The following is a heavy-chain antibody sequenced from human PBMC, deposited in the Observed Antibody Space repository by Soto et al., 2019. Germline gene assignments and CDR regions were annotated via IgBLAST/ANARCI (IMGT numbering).Heavy chain of an antibody. Sequence: SETLSLTCTVSGGSITDYSWVWIRQPAGKGLEWIGRIFSSGSTNYNPSLKGRITMSLDTSKNQFSLKLNSATATDTAVYFCARDQGVVVTADNWFDPWGQGILGTVSS. D-gene: IGHD2-21*02. CDR1: GGSITDYS. CDR2: IFSSGST. J-gene: IGHJ5*02. V-gene: IGHV4-4*07. CDR3: ARDQGVVVTADNWFDP.